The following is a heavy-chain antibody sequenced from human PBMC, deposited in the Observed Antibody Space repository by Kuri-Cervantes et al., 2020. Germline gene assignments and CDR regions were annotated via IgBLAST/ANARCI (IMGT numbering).Heavy chain of an antibody. J-gene: IGHJ3*02. CDR1: GFTFSSYS. V-gene: IGHV3-21*01. CDR2: ISSSSSYI. CDR3: ARDDILTGYYLLGAFDI. D-gene: IGHD3-9*01. Sequence: ETLSLTCAASGFTFSSYSMNWVRQAPGKGLEWVSSISSSSSYIYYADSVKGRFTISRDNAKNSLYLQMNSLRAEDTAVYYCARDDILTGYYLLGAFDIWGQGTMVTVSS.